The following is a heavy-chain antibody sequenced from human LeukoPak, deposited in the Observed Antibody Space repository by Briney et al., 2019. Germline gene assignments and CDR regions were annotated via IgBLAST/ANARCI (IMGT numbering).Heavy chain of an antibody. CDR2: SSSSDDGK. CDR3: ARVAKYYYGSETYYFFEH. Sequence: GGSLRLSCTASGLSLNNYAMSWVRQVPGKGLEWVSASSSSDDGKWYAESVRGRFTISRDTSKNTVYLQMNSLRVEDTAVYYCARVAKYYYGSETYYFFEHWGQGTPVTVSS. V-gene: IGHV3-23*01. CDR1: GLSLNNYA. J-gene: IGHJ4*02. D-gene: IGHD3-10*01.